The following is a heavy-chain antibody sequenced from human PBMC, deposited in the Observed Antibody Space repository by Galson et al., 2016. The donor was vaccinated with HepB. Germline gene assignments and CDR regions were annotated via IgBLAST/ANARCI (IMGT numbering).Heavy chain of an antibody. CDR3: TTSLPTGWFDP. D-gene: IGHD4-17*01. CDR1: GFTFSNAW. J-gene: IGHJ5*02. V-gene: IGHV3-15*07. CDR2: IKSKTDGGTT. Sequence: SLRLSCAASGFTFSNAWMNWVRQAPGKGLEWVGRIKSKTDGGTTDYAAPGKGRFTISRDDSKNTLYLQMNSLKTDDTAVYYCTTSLPTGWFDPWGQGTLVTVSS.